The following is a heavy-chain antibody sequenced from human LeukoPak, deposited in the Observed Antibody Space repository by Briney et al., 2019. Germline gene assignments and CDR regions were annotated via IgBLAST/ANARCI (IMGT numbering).Heavy chain of an antibody. V-gene: IGHV1-8*01. Sequence: ASVKVSCKASGYTFAAFDINWLRQATGQGLEWLGWMSPRSGNAAYAQRFQGRVTMTRDNSTSTVYMELRNLRSDDSAVYYCARGHAVSGESWGQGALVTVSS. CDR2: MSPRSGNA. CDR1: GYTFAAFD. D-gene: IGHD3-10*01. J-gene: IGHJ5*02. CDR3: ARGHAVSGES.